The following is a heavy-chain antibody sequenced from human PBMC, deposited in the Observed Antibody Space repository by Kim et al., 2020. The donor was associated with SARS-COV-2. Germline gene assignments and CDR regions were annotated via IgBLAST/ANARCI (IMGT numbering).Heavy chain of an antibody. CDR1: GGSISSSSYY. J-gene: IGHJ1*01. D-gene: IGHD3-22*01. CDR2: IYYSGST. CDR3: AREPLGYYYDSSGRYFQH. Sequence: SETLSLTCTVSGGSISSSSYYWGWIRQPPGKGLEWIGSIYYSGSTYYNPSLKSRVTISVDTSKNQFSLKLSSVTAADTAVYYCAREPLGYYYDSSGRYFQHWGQGTLVTVSS. V-gene: IGHV4-39*07.